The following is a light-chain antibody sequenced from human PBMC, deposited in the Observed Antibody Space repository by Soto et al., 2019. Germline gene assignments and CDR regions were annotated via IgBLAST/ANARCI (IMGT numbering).Light chain of an antibody. CDR3: QQYNNWWT. Sequence: EIVLTQSPGTLSLSPGERATLSCRASQSVSSNLAWYQQKPGQAPRLLIYDASTRFSGIPARFSGSGSGTEFTLTISSLQSEDVAVYYCQQYNNWWTFGQGTKVDI. CDR1: QSVSSN. CDR2: DAS. V-gene: IGKV3D-15*01. J-gene: IGKJ1*01.